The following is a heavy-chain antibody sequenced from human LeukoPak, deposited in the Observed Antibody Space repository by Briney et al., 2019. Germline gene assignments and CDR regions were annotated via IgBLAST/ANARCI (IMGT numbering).Heavy chain of an antibody. CDR3: ARDGSRGNLVTAPDF. D-gene: IGHD2-21*02. CDR2: IDSSSDYI. J-gene: IGHJ4*02. Sequence: GGSLRLSCTASGFTFSTYSMNWVRQAPGKGLEWVSYIDSSSDYIYYADSLKGRFTISRDNSKNTLYLQMNSLRAEDTAVYYCARDGSRGNLVTAPDFWGQGTLVTVSS. CDR1: GFTFSTYS. V-gene: IGHV3-21*01.